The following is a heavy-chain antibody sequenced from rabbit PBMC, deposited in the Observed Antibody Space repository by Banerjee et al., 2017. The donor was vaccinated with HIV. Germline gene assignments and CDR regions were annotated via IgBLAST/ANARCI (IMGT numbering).Heavy chain of an antibody. Sequence: QEQLVESGGGLVQPEGSLTLTCKASGFTLSSYWMWWVRQAPGKGLEWIACINTSSGNTVYASWAKGRFTISKTSSITVTLQMTSLTAADTATYFCARDSAGREDFNWWGQGTLVTVS. CDR1: GFTLSSYW. CDR2: INTSSGNT. CDR3: ARDSAGREDFNW. J-gene: IGHJ4*01. V-gene: IGHV1S45*01. D-gene: IGHD4-1*01.